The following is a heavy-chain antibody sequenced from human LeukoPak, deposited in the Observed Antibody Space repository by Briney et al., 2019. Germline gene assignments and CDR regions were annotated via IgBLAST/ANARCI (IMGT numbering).Heavy chain of an antibody. CDR2: ISYDGSNK. CDR3: AKDPGYGLSNYFDY. J-gene: IGHJ4*02. Sequence: GGSLRLSCAASGFTFSSYAMHRVRQAPGKELEWVAVISYDGSNKYYADSVKGRFTISRDNSKNTLYLQMNSLRAEDTAVYYCAKDPGYGLSNYFDYWGQGTLVTVSS. CDR1: GFTFSSYA. D-gene: IGHD2/OR15-2a*01. V-gene: IGHV3-30-3*01.